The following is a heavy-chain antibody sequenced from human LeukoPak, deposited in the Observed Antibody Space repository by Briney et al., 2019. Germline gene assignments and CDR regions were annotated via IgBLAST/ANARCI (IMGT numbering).Heavy chain of an antibody. J-gene: IGHJ4*02. CDR1: GGSISSSSYY. V-gene: IGHV4-61*02. Sequence: SETLSLTCTVSGGSISSSSYYWSWIRQPAGKGLEWIGRIYTSGSTNYNPSLKSRVTISVDTSKNQFSLKLSSVTAADTAVYYSAREFYYDRSGYYSVSFDYWGQGTLVTVSS. D-gene: IGHD3-22*01. CDR3: AREFYYDRSGYYSVSFDY. CDR2: IYTSGST.